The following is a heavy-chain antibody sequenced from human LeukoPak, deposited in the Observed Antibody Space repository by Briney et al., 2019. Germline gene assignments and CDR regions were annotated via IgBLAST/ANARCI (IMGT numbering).Heavy chain of an antibody. V-gene: IGHV1-24*01. CDR1: GYTRSELS. CDR3: ATVGYDSSGPYFDY. J-gene: IGHJ4*02. Sequence: ASVKVSCKVSGYTRSELSMHWVRQAPGKGLEWMGGFDPEDGETIYAQQFQGRVTMTEDTSTDTAYMELSSLRSEDTAVYYCATVGYDSSGPYFDYWGQGTLVTVSS. CDR2: FDPEDGET. D-gene: IGHD3-22*01.